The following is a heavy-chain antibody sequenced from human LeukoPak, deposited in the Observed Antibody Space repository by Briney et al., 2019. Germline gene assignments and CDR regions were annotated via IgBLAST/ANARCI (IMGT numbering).Heavy chain of an antibody. V-gene: IGHV4-39*07. CDR3: ARDRRTAAAGFDYFDY. J-gene: IGHJ4*02. Sequence: GSLRLSCAASGFTFSNYAMSWVRQAPGKGLEWIGSIYYSGSTYYNPSLKSRVTISVDTSKNQFSLKLSSVTAADTAVYYCARDRRTAAAGFDYFDYWGQGTLVTVSS. CDR1: GFTFSNYA. CDR2: IYYSGST. D-gene: IGHD6-13*01.